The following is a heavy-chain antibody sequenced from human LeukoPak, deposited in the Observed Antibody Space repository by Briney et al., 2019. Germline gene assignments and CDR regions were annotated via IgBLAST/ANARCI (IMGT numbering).Heavy chain of an antibody. J-gene: IGHJ4*02. CDR1: GGSVSGGGYY. Sequence: ETLSLTCTVSGGSVSGGGYYWSWIRQPPGKGLEWIGYIYDTGSTNYNPSLKSRVTISADTSRDQFSLKLRSVTAADTAVYYCARVAVLEQQWLVIDCWGQGTLVSVSS. D-gene: IGHD6-19*01. CDR2: IYDTGST. V-gene: IGHV4-61*08. CDR3: ARVAVLEQQWLVIDC.